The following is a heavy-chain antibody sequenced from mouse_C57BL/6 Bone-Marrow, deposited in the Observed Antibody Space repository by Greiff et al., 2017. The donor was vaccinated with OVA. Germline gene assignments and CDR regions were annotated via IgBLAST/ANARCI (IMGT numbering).Heavy chain of an antibody. CDR2: INYDGSST. V-gene: IGHV5-16*01. D-gene: IGHD1-1*01. J-gene: IGHJ4*01. Sequence: EVKVVESEGGLVQPGSSMKLSCTASGFTFSDYYMAWVRQVPEKGLEWVANINYDGSSTYYLDSLKSRFIISRDNAKNILYLQMSSLKSEDTATYYCARGNTTVVGDYAMDYWGQGTSVTVAS. CDR3: ARGNTTVVGDYAMDY. CDR1: GFTFSDYY.